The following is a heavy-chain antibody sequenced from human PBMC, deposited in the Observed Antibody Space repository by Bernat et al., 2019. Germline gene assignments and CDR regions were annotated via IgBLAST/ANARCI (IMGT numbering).Heavy chain of an antibody. V-gene: IGHV3-23*01. D-gene: IGHD3-16*01. J-gene: IGHJ6*03. CDR2: VSNSGGRT. CDR1: GFTFSTDA. CDR3: AKGLGGNGIFYYYMDV. Sequence: EVQLLESGGGLVQPGGSLRLSCAASGFTFSTDAMTWVRQAPGKGLEWLSGVSNSGGRTYYADSVKGRFTISRDNSKNTLYLQMISLRDEDSAVYYCAKGLGGNGIFYYYMDVWGEGTTVTVSS.